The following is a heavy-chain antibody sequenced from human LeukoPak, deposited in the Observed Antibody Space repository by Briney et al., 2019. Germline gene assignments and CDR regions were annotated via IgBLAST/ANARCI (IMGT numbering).Heavy chain of an antibody. CDR3: AKAWRDGSSKYYYYYMDV. D-gene: IGHD6-6*01. Sequence: AGGSLRLSCAASGFTFSSYAMSWVRQAPGKGLEWVSAISGSGGSTYYADSVKGRFTISRDNSKNTLYLQMNSLRAEDTAVYYCAKAWRDGSSKYYYYYMDVWGKGTTVTVSS. J-gene: IGHJ6*03. CDR1: GFTFSSYA. V-gene: IGHV3-23*01. CDR2: ISGSGGST.